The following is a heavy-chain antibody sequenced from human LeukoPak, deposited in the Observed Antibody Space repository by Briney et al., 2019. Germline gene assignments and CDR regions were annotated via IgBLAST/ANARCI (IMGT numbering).Heavy chain of an antibody. CDR2: ISGSGGST. V-gene: IGHV3-23*01. Sequence: GGSLRLSCAASGFTFGSYAMSWVRQAPGKGLEWVSVISGSGGSTYYADSVKGRFTISRDNSKNTLYLQISSLRAEDTAVYYCATDLSCNYVSTKDRLGQGTLVTVSS. J-gene: IGHJ5*02. D-gene: IGHD1-7*01. CDR1: GFTFGSYA. CDR3: ATDLSCNYVSTKDR.